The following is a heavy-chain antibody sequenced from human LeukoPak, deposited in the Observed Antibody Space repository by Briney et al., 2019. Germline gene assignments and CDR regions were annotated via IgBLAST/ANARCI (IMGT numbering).Heavy chain of an antibody. CDR1: GFTFSSYA. CDR2: IKQDGSEK. V-gene: IGHV3-7*01. D-gene: IGHD3-3*01. Sequence: HPGGSLRLSCAASGFTFSSYAMSWVRQAPGKGLEWVANIKQDGSEKYYVDSVKGRFTISRDNAKNSLYLQMNSLRAEDTAVYYCARELRFLEWLNKRDWFDPWGQGTLVTVSS. CDR3: ARELRFLEWLNKRDWFDP. J-gene: IGHJ5*02.